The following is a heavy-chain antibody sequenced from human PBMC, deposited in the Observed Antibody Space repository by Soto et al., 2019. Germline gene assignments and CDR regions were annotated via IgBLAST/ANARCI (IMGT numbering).Heavy chain of an antibody. J-gene: IGHJ4*02. CDR3: AREGIADFWSGYYVDY. CDR1: GFTFGNYW. Sequence: PGGSLRLSCAVSGFTFGNYWMHWVRQAPGKGLVWVSRVSPDGRTATYADSVKGRFTISRDNAKSTLYLQMNSLRAEDTAVYYCAREGIADFWSGYYVDYWGQGTLVTVSS. D-gene: IGHD3-3*01. CDR2: VSPDGRTA. V-gene: IGHV3-74*01.